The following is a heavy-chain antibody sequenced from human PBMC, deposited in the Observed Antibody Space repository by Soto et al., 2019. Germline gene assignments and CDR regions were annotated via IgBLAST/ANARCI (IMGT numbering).Heavy chain of an antibody. V-gene: IGHV1-2*04. Sequence: ASVKVSCKASGGTFTGYYMHWVRQAPGQGLEWMGWINPNSGGTNYAQKFQGWVTMTRDTSISTAHMELSRLRSDDTAVYYCARGGIAARREYYYYGMDVWGQGTTVTVSS. CDR1: GGTFTGYY. D-gene: IGHD6-6*01. CDR3: ARGGIAARREYYYYGMDV. CDR2: INPNSGGT. J-gene: IGHJ6*02.